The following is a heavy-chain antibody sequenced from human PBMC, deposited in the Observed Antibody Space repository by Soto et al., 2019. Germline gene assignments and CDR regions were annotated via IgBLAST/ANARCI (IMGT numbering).Heavy chain of an antibody. D-gene: IGHD3-16*01. CDR1: GGSFSGYQ. J-gene: IGHJ6*02. CDR2: INHSGST. CDR3: ARYGEVTPRRYGMDV. Sequence: ESLSLTCAVYGGSFSGYQWSWIRQAPGKGLEWIGEINHSGSTNYSPSLKSRVTISIDTSKNQFSLMLSSVTAADTAMYYCARYGEVTPRRYGMDVWGQGTTVTVS. V-gene: IGHV4-34*01.